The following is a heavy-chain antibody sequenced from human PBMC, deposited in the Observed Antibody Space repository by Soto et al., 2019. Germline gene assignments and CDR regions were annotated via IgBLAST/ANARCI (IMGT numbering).Heavy chain of an antibody. J-gene: IGHJ4*02. CDR3: ARDAVVVTANPFDY. Sequence: ASVKVSCKASGYTFTGYCMHWVRQAPGQGLEWMGWINPNSGGTNYAQKFQGRVTMTRDTSISTAYMELSRLRSDDTAVYYCARDAVVVTANPFDYWGQGTLVTVSS. V-gene: IGHV1-2*02. CDR2: INPNSGGT. D-gene: IGHD2-21*02. CDR1: GYTFTGYC.